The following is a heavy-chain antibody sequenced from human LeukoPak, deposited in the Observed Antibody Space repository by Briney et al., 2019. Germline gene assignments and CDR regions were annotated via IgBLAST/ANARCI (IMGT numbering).Heavy chain of an antibody. D-gene: IGHD3-10*01. CDR3: ARDGDYMVRGVIAYFQH. J-gene: IGHJ1*01. CDR1: GFTFSNAW. Sequence: GGSLRLSCAASGFTFSNAWMSWVRQAPGKGLEWVGRIKSKTDGGTTDYAAPVKGRFTISRDDSKNTLYLQMNSLKTEDTAVYYCARDGDYMVRGVIAYFQHWGQGTLVTVSS. V-gene: IGHV3-15*01. CDR2: IKSKTDGGTT.